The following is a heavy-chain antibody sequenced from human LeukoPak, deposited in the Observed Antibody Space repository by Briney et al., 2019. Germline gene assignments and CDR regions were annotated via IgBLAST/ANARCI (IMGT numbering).Heavy chain of an antibody. CDR1: GYTFTSYD. V-gene: IGHV1-8*03. Sequence: ASVKVSCKASGYTFTSYDINWVRQATGQGLEWMGWMNPNSGNTGYAQKFQGRVTITRNTSISTAYMELCSLRSEDTAVYYCARAPRITMVRGVIYWFDPWGQGTLVTVSS. J-gene: IGHJ5*02. CDR2: MNPNSGNT. CDR3: ARAPRITMVRGVIYWFDP. D-gene: IGHD3-10*01.